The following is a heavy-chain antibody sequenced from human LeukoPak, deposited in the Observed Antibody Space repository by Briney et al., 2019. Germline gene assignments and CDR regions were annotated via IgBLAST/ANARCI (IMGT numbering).Heavy chain of an antibody. V-gene: IGHV1-18*01. D-gene: IGHD3-22*01. J-gene: IGHJ4*02. Sequence: ASVKVSCKASGYTFTSYGISWVRQAPGQGLEWMGWIRVYNGNTNYAQKLQGRVTMTTDTSTSTAYMELRSLRSDDTAVYYCARPGAMETFYYDNSGYYYFDSWGQGTLVTVSS. CDR3: ARPGAMETFYYDNSGYYYFDS. CDR1: GYTFTSYG. CDR2: IRVYNGNT.